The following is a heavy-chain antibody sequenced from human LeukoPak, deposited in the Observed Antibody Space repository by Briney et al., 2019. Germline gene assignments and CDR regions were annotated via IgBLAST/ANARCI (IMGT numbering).Heavy chain of an antibody. CDR3: ARQWAPHIVVVPAAAFDI. CDR2: IYTSGST. J-gene: IGHJ3*02. D-gene: IGHD2-2*01. Sequence: SQTLSLTCTVSGGSISSGSYYWSWIRQPAGKGLEWIRRIYTSGSTNYNPSLKSRATRSVDTSKNQFSLKLSSVTAADTAVYCCARQWAPHIVVVPAAAFDIWGEGTMVTVSS. V-gene: IGHV4-61*02. CDR1: GGSISSGSYY.